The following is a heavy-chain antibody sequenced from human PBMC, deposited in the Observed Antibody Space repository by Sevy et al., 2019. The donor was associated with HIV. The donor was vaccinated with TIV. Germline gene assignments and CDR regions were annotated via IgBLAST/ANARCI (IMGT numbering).Heavy chain of an antibody. D-gene: IGHD2-2*01. CDR3: ASRYCSNKVCYVLDF. Sequence: SETLSLTCTVSGGSINYYYWSWIRQPPGKGLEWIGYIYYSGSINYSPSLKSRVTMSVDTSKNQFSLKLTSLTAADTAMYYCASRYCSNKVCYVLDFWGQGTLVTVSS. V-gene: IGHV4-59*01. J-gene: IGHJ4*02. CDR1: GGSINYYY. CDR2: IYYSGSI.